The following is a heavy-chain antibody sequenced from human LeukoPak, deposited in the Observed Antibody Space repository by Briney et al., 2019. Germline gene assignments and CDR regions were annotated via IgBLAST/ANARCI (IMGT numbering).Heavy chain of an antibody. J-gene: IGHJ5*02. CDR1: GFTFSDYY. V-gene: IGHV3-11*06. D-gene: IGHD3-3*01. CDR2: ISSSSSYT. Sequence: GGSLRLSCAASGFTFSDYYMSWIRQAPGMGLEWVSYISSSSSYTNYADSVKGRFTISRDNAKNSLYLQMNSLRAEDTAVYYCARVLITIFGVVISSWFDPWGQGTLVTVSS. CDR3: ARVLITIFGVVISSWFDP.